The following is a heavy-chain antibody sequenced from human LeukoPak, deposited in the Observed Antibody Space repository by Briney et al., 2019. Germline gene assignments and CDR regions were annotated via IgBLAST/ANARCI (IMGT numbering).Heavy chain of an antibody. V-gene: IGHV3-33*01. CDR1: GFTFSNYG. CDR3: AREIVGEGNFDC. J-gene: IGHJ4*02. CDR2: IWHDGSNI. Sequence: GRTLRLSCETSGFTFSNYGMHWARQTPGKGLEWVAAIWHDGSNIFYADSVKGRFTISRDNSKNTLFLQMNSLRAEDTALYYCAREIVGEGNFDCWGQGTLVTVSS. D-gene: IGHD2-15*01.